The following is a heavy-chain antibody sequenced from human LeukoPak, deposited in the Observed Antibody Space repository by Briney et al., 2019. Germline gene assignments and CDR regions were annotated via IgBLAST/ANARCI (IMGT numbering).Heavy chain of an antibody. Sequence: GGSLRLSCTASGFILSTYSMNWVRQAPGKGLEWVSYIRSDSSIIYYADSVKGRFTISRDNAKNSLYLQINSLRAEDTAVYFCARVQAGKWDFDYWGQGTLVTVSS. J-gene: IGHJ4*02. CDR2: IRSDSSII. V-gene: IGHV3-48*01. CDR3: ARVQAGKWDFDY. D-gene: IGHD2-8*01. CDR1: GFILSTYS.